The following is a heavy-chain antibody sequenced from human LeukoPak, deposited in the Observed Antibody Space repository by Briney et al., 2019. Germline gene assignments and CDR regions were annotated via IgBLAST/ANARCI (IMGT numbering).Heavy chain of an antibody. Sequence: SETLSLTCTVSGGSVSSGSYYWSWIRQPPGKGLEWIGYIYYSGSTYYNPSLESRVTISVDTSKNQFSLKLSSVTAADTAVYYCARDPRRSSTSNGYYYYGMDVWGQGTTVTVSS. CDR2: IYYSGST. D-gene: IGHD2-2*01. CDR3: ARDPRRSSTSNGYYYYGMDV. V-gene: IGHV4-31*03. J-gene: IGHJ6*02. CDR1: GGSVSSGSYY.